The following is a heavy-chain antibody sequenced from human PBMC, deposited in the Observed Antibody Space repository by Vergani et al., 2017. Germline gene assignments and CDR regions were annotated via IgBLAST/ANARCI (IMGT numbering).Heavy chain of an antibody. CDR1: GLTLSSYG. CDR3: AKVGRSEVAGTFGAFDI. Sequence: QVQLVESGGGVVQPGGSMRLSCSASGLTLSSYGVHWARQAPGRGLESVTFTRPHEDGAFYSASVRGRFTVSRDNSKNTLFLHMNSLRPEDTAVYYCAKVGRSEVAGTFGAFDIWGQGTMVTVSS. V-gene: IGHV3-30*02. D-gene: IGHD6-19*01. CDR2: TRPHEDGA. J-gene: IGHJ3*02.